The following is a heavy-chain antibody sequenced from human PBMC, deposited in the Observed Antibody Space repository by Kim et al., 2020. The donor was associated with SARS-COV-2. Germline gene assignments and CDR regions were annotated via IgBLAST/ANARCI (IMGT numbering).Heavy chain of an antibody. D-gene: IGHD6-13*01. CDR3: ARPPDIDAAGHTWVY. CDR1: GGSISSSSYY. V-gene: IGHV4-39*01. Sequence: SETLSLTCTVSGGSISSSSYYWGWIRQPPGKGLEWIGSIYYSGSTYYNPSLKSRVTISVDTSKNQFSLKLSSVTAADTAVYYCARPPDIDAAGHTWVYWGQGTLVTVSS. J-gene: IGHJ4*02. CDR2: IYYSGST.